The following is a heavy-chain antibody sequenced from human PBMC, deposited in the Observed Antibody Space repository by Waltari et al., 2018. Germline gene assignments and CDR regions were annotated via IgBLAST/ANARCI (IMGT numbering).Heavy chain of an antibody. CDR1: GVSITSNRHY. Sequence: QLQLQESGPGLVKPSETLSLTCSVSGVSITSNRHYWGWIRQPPGQGLEWIGTMSYTEATDSSPSLQSRVTISRDTSKNQLSLKLGSVTAADTAVYYCATYIGASVGTAAFDVWGQGTMVTVSS. V-gene: IGHV4-39*01. CDR2: MSYTEAT. D-gene: IGHD5-12*01. CDR3: ATYIGASVGTAAFDV. J-gene: IGHJ3*01.